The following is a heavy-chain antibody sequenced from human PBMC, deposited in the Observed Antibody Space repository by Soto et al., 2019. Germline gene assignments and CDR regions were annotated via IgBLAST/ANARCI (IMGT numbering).Heavy chain of an antibody. CDR1: GYTFTSYY. V-gene: IGHV1-46*01. Sequence: QVQLVQSGAEVKKPGASVKVSCKASGYTFTSYYMHWVRQAPGQGLEWMGIINPSGGSTSYAQKFPGRVNLNRDTATSTVYMELSSLRSEDTAVYYCARVWDGIDVWGQGTTVTVSS. CDR3: ARVWDGIDV. CDR2: INPSGGST. J-gene: IGHJ6*02. D-gene: IGHD3-16*01.